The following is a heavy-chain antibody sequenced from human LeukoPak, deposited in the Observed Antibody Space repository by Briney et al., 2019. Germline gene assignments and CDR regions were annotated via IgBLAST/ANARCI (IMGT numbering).Heavy chain of an antibody. J-gene: IGHJ4*02. CDR3: ARHNWNDSGFDY. V-gene: IGHV4-30-2*01. Sequence: ASETLSLTCAVYGGSISSGGYSWSWLRQPPGKGLEWIGYIYHSGSTYYNPSLKGRVTISVDRSKNQFSLKLSSVTAADTAVYYCARHNWNDSGFDYWGQGTLVTVSS. CDR1: GGSISSGGYS. CDR2: IYHSGST. D-gene: IGHD1-20*01.